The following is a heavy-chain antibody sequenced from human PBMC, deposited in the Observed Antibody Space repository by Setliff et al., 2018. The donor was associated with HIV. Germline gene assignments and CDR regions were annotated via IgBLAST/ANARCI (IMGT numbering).Heavy chain of an antibody. V-gene: IGHV3-48*04. CDR1: GFTFKNAW. D-gene: IGHD3-22*01. Sequence: GGSLRLSCAASGFTFKNAWMNWVRQAPGKGLQWVAYISRGGDSIFYEDSVKGRFTISRDNAKNSLYLQMNSLRAEDTALYYCARGVTMIEGGYYFDYWGQGTLVTVS. J-gene: IGHJ4*02. CDR2: ISRGGDSI. CDR3: ARGVTMIEGGYYFDY.